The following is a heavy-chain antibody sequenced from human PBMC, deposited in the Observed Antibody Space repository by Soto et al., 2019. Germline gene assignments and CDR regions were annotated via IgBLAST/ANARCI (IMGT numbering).Heavy chain of an antibody. J-gene: IGHJ6*03. CDR2: INAGNGNT. Sequence: ASVKVSCKASGYTFTSYAMHWMRQAPGQRLEWMGWINAGNGNTKYSQKFQGRVTITRDTSASTAYMELSSLRSEDTAVYYCAREYGGCSGGSCYYYYYYMDVWGKGTTVTVSS. D-gene: IGHD2-15*01. CDR3: AREYGGCSGGSCYYYYYYMDV. V-gene: IGHV1-3*01. CDR1: GYTFTSYA.